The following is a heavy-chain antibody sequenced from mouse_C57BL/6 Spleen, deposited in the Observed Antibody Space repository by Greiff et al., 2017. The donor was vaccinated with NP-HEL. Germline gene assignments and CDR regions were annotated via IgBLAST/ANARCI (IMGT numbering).Heavy chain of an antibody. V-gene: IGHV5-6*02. CDR2: ISSGGSYT. CDR3: ARSYYDYDGGLDAMDY. D-gene: IGHD2-4*01. CDR1: GFTFSSYG. J-gene: IGHJ4*01. Sequence: EVKLEESGGDLVKPGGSLKLSCAASGFTFSSYGMSWVRQTPDKRLEWVATISSGGSYTYYPDSVKGRFTISRDNAKNTLYLQMSSLKSEDTAMDDCARSYYDYDGGLDAMDYWGQGTSVTVSS.